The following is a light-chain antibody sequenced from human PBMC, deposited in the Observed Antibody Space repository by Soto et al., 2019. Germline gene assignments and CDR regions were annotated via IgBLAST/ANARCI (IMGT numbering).Light chain of an antibody. CDR3: QQRSNWPPIP. Sequence: EIVLTQSPATLYLSPGERATLSCRASQSVSSYLAWYQQKPGQAPRLLIYDASNRATGIPARFSGSGSGTAFTLTISSLEPEDFAVHYCQQRSNWPPIPFGQATRLEIK. V-gene: IGKV3-11*01. CDR1: QSVSSY. J-gene: IGKJ5*01. CDR2: DAS.